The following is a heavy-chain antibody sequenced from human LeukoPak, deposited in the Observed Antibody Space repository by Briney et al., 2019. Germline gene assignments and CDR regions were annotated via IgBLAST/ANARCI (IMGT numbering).Heavy chain of an antibody. CDR3: ARDLEEAATWFDP. CDR2: IIPIFGTA. Sequence: SVKVSCKASGGTFSSYAISWVRQAPGQGLEWMGGIIPIFGTANYAQKFQGRVTMTTDTSTSTAYMELRSLRSDDTAVYYCARDLEEAATWFDPWGQGSLVTVSS. J-gene: IGHJ5*02. CDR1: GGTFSSYA. V-gene: IGHV1-69*05. D-gene: IGHD2-15*01.